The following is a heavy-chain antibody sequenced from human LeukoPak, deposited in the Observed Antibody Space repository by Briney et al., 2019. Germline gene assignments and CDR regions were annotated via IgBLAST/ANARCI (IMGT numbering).Heavy chain of an antibody. J-gene: IGHJ4*02. CDR2: MWDDGTNE. Sequence: PGGSLRLSCTASGFNFGIYGMHWVRQAPGKGLEWVAVMWDDGTNEYYVESVKGRFTISRDNSKNTLYLQMNSLRAEDTAVYYCARYCSGGSCWNFDYWGQGTLVTVSS. CDR1: GFNFGIYG. V-gene: IGHV3-33*01. CDR3: ARYCSGGSCWNFDY. D-gene: IGHD2-15*01.